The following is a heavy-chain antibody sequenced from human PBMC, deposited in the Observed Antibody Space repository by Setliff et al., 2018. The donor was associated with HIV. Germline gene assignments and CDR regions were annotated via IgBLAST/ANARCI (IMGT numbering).Heavy chain of an antibody. CDR2: INPSGGST. J-gene: IGHJ6*02. D-gene: IGHD2-15*01. CDR3: ARGGWSGGGPLHYSYYYLDV. Sequence: ASVKVSCKASGYTFTRYFMHCVRQAPGQGLEWLGMINPSGGSTWYAQKFQGRVTMTGDTSTNTLYMELSSLRSEGTAVYYCARGGWSGGGPLHYSYYYLDVWGQGTAVTAP. CDR1: GYTFTRYF. V-gene: IGHV1-46*01.